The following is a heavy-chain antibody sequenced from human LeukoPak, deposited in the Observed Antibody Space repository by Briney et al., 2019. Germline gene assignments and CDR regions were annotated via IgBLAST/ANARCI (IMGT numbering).Heavy chain of an antibody. Sequence: GGSLRLSCAASGITFSIYWMHWVRQAPGKGLVWVSRINSDGSSTNYADSVKGRFTISRDSAKNSVYLQMNSLRSEDTAVYYCARGKFDSSGCYIDYWGQGTLVTVSS. CDR1: GITFSIYW. CDR3: ARGKFDSSGCYIDY. J-gene: IGHJ4*02. D-gene: IGHD3-22*01. CDR2: INSDGSST. V-gene: IGHV3-74*01.